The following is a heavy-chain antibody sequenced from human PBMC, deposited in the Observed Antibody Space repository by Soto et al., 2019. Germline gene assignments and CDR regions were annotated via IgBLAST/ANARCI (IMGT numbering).Heavy chain of an antibody. Sequence: PSETLSLTCTVSGASISISTYYWGWIRHSPGKVLEWIGSVYYSGSTYYNPSLKSRVIMSIDTSKNQFFLKLSSVTAADTAVYYFPSYDFLTFYFHQYSFDYWGREPWSPSPQ. J-gene: IGHJ4*02. CDR3: PSYDFLTFYFHQYSFDY. CDR1: GASISISTYY. V-gene: IGHV4-39*01. CDR2: VYYSGST. D-gene: IGHD3-3*01.